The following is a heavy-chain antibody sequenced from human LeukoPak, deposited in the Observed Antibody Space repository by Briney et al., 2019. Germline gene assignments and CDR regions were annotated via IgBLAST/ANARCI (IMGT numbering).Heavy chain of an antibody. CDR3: AKDSGSGSFAEYFQN. CDR1: GYTLTTYS. V-gene: IGHV1-46*01. CDR2: ICPSGGST. Sequence: GASVKVSCKASGYTLTTYSIHWVRQAPRQGLVWLVIICPSGGSTAYAQKFQGRVTMTRDTSTSTVYMELSSLRSEDTAVHYCAKDSGSGSFAEYFQNWGQGTLVSVSS. J-gene: IGHJ1*01. D-gene: IGHD1-26*01.